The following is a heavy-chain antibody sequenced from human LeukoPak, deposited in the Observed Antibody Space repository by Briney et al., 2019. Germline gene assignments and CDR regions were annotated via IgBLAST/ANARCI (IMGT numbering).Heavy chain of an antibody. CDR1: GGSISSYY. CDR2: IYYSGST. D-gene: IGHD3-22*01. CDR3: ARRHYYDSSGYFDI. V-gene: IGHV4-59*01. J-gene: IGHJ3*02. Sequence: PSETLSLTCTVSGGSISSYYWSWIRQPPGKGLEWIGYIYYSGSTNYNPSLKSRVTISVDTSKSQFSLKLSSVTAADTAVYYCARRHYYDSSGYFDIWGQGTMVTVSS.